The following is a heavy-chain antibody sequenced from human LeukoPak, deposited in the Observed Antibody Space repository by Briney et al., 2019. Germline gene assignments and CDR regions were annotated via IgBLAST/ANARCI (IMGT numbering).Heavy chain of an antibody. CDR3: ARDSAYCGGDCYYSAYYFDY. CDR1: GGTFSSYA. D-gene: IGHD2-21*01. Sequence: SVKVSCKASGGTFSSYAISWVRQAPGQGLEWMGGIIPIFGTANYAQKFQGRVTITADESTSTAYMELSSLRSEDTAVYYCARDSAYCGGDCYYSAYYFDYWGQGTLVTVSS. J-gene: IGHJ4*02. CDR2: IIPIFGTA. V-gene: IGHV1-69*01.